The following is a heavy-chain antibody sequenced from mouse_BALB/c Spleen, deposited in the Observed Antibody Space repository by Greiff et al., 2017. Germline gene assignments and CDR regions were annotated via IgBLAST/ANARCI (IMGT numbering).Heavy chain of an antibody. J-gene: IGHJ4*01. CDR1: GFTFSSFG. D-gene: IGHD2-2*01. CDR2: ISSGSSTI. CDR3: ARDTGYDGYYAMDY. Sequence: DVMLVESGGGLVQPGGSRKLSCAASGFTFSSFGMHWVRQAPEKGLEWVAYISSGSSTIYYADTVKGRFTISRDNPKNTLFLQMTSLRSEDTAMYYCARDTGYDGYYAMDYWGQGTSVTVSS. V-gene: IGHV5-17*02.